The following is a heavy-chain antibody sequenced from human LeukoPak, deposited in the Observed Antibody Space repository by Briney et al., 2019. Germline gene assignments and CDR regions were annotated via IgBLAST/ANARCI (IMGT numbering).Heavy chain of an antibody. CDR2: INSDGSST. CDR1: GFSFRSFW. Sequence: GGSLRLSCAASGFSFRSFWMHWVRQGPGKGLVWVSRINSDGSSTSYADSVKGRFTISRDNAQNSLYLQMNTLRVEDTAVYYCARGGDSGYDSPVHWGQGTLVTVSS. J-gene: IGHJ4*02. D-gene: IGHD5-12*01. CDR3: ARGGDSGYDSPVH. V-gene: IGHV3-74*01.